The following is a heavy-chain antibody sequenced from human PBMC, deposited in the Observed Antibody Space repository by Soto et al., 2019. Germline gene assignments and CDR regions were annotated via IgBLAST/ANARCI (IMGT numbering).Heavy chain of an antibody. J-gene: IGHJ4*02. D-gene: IGHD5-12*01. V-gene: IGHV4-4*02. CDR3: ARGRWLQSRGYYFDY. Sequence: LSLTCAVSGGSISSSNWWSWVRQPPGKGLEWIGEIYHSGSTNYNPSLKSRVTISVDKSKNQFSLKLSSVTAADTAVYYCARGRWLQSRGYYFDYWGQGTLVTVSS. CDR1: GGSISSSNW. CDR2: IYHSGST.